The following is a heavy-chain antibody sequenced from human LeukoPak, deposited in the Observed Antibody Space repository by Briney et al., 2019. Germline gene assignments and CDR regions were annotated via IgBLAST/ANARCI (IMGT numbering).Heavy chain of an antibody. CDR3: ARALGYRGVSSAFDI. V-gene: IGHV3-48*01. CDR2: ISSSSTI. CDR1: GFTFSSYS. J-gene: IGHJ3*02. D-gene: IGHD3-10*01. Sequence: GGSLRLSCAASGFTFSSYSMNWVRQAPGKGLEWVSYISSSSTIYYSDSVKGRFTISRDNAKTSLYLQMNSLRAEDTAVYYCARALGYRGVSSAFDIWGQGTMVTVSS.